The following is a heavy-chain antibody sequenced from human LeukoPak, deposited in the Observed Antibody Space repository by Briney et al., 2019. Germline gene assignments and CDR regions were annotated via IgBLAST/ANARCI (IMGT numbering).Heavy chain of an antibody. D-gene: IGHD6-13*01. CDR1: VVTFSHYE. CDR3: AGSPDLYSSSWSSHYYHGLDV. Sequence: GGGLRLSCVASVVTFSHYEMNWVRQAPGRGLGWGSHVTRGGAVLYHADSVKGRFTISRDNAKTSPYLQMSSLRAEETAVYYCAGSPDLYSSSWSSHYYHGLDVWGQGTTVAVSS. CDR2: VTRGGAVL. V-gene: IGHV3-48*03. J-gene: IGHJ6*02.